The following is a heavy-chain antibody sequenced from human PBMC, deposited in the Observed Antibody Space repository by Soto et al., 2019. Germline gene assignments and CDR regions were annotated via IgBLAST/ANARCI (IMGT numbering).Heavy chain of an antibody. V-gene: IGHV3-53*01. CDR1: GFAVSSKY. J-gene: IGHJ4*02. D-gene: IGHD6-19*01. Sequence: GGSLRLSCAASGFAVSSKYMTWVRQAPGKGLEWVSVIYGGGTTYYADSVKGRFTISRDTSKNTLYLQMNSLRAEDTAVYYCVQPTGWPGFDFWGQGTLVPVSS. CDR2: IYGGGTT. CDR3: VQPTGWPGFDF.